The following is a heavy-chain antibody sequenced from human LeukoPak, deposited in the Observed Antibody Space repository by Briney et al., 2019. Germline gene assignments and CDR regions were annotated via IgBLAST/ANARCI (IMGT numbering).Heavy chain of an antibody. Sequence: GGSLRLSCAASGFAFSSYSMNWVRQAPGKGLEWVSSISSSSSYIYYADSVKGRFTISRDNAKNSLYLQMNSLRAEDTAVYYCARDGPYSSGWLYFDYWGQGTLVTVSS. CDR1: GFAFSSYS. V-gene: IGHV3-21*01. CDR3: ARDGPYSSGWLYFDY. D-gene: IGHD6-19*01. CDR2: ISSSSSYI. J-gene: IGHJ4*02.